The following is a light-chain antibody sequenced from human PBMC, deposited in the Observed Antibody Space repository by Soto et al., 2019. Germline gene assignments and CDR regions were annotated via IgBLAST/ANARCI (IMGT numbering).Light chain of an antibody. J-gene: IGLJ1*01. CDR1: SSDVGGYNY. CDR3: SSYTSSSIDYV. Sequence: QSALTQPASVSGSPGQSITISCTGTSSDVGGYNYVSWYQQHPGKAPKLMIYEVSNRPSGVSNRFSGSKSGNTASLTISGLQEEDDADYYCSSYTSSSIDYVFGTGTKLTVL. CDR2: EVS. V-gene: IGLV2-14*01.